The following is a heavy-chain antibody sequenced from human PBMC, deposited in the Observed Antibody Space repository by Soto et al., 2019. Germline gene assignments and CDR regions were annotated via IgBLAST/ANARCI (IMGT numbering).Heavy chain of an antibody. Sequence: GASVKVSCKASGYTFTSYYIHWVRQAPGQGLEWMGIVTPSGDYTAYAQKFQGRVTMTRDTSATTVYMELSSLRSEDTAAYYCTRRPPSSGHPGLYAFDIWGQGTMVTVSS. V-gene: IGHV1-46*01. D-gene: IGHD6-19*01. CDR1: GYTFTSYY. J-gene: IGHJ3*02. CDR3: TRRPPSSGHPGLYAFDI. CDR2: VTPSGDYT.